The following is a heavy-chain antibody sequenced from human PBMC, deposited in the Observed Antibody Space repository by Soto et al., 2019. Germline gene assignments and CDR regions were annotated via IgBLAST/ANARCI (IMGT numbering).Heavy chain of an antibody. Sequence: QVQLAQSGAEVKKPGSSVKVSCKASGGTFSSYAISWVRQAPGPGLEWMGGIIHIFSTANYAQKFQGRVTITADESTSTVYVELSSLRSEDTAVFYCASSRITIFGVPPMATYYYYGMDVWGQGTTVTVSS. J-gene: IGHJ6*02. CDR2: IIHIFSTA. CDR1: GGTFSSYA. D-gene: IGHD3-3*01. CDR3: ASSRITIFGVPPMATYYYYGMDV. V-gene: IGHV1-69*01.